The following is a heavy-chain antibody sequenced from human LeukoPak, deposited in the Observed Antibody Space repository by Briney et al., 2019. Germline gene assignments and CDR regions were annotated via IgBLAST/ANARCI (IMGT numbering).Heavy chain of an antibody. J-gene: IGHJ4*02. V-gene: IGHV3-43*02. CDR2: ISGNGENT. Sequence: GGSLRLSCTASGFTFDDYAMHWVRQTPGKGLEWVSLISGNGENTYYADSVKGRLTISRDTSKNSLYLQMNSLRAEDTAVYYCASQKTVVTTFDSWGQGTLVTVSS. CDR1: GFTFDDYA. CDR3: ASQKTVVTTFDS. D-gene: IGHD2-21*02.